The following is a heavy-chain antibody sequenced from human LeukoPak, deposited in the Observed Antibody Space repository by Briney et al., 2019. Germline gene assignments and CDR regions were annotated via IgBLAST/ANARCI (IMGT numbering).Heavy chain of an antibody. D-gene: IGHD3-16*01. V-gene: IGHV3-21*01. CDR3: ASNIGRLRLGESNPTTRGWFDP. Sequence: GGSLRLSCAASGFTFSSYSMNWVRQAPGKGLEWVSSISSSSSYIYYADSVKGRFTISRDNAKNSLYLQMNSLRAEDTAVYYCASNIGRLRLGESNPTTRGWFDPWGQGTLVTVSS. J-gene: IGHJ5*02. CDR2: ISSSSSYI. CDR1: GFTFSSYS.